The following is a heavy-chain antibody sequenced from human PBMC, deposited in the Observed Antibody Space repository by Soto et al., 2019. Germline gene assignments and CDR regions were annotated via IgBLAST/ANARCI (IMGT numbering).Heavy chain of an antibody. D-gene: IGHD6-19*01. Sequence: PATLSITGSSYGASFCGYYWRWISQPLGKGLEGIGEINHSGSTNYNPSLKSRVTISVDTSKKQSYLKLSSVPAADTAVYYCARGRSSGWYAEGDNWVAPWGKGTLVTVS. CDR3: ARGRSSGWYAEGDNWVAP. J-gene: IGHJ5*02. CDR2: INHSGST. V-gene: IGHV4-34*01. CDR1: GASFCGYY.